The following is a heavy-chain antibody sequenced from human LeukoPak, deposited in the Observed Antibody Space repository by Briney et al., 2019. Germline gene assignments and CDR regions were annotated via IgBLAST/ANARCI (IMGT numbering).Heavy chain of an antibody. V-gene: IGHV3-15*01. Sequence: PGGSLRLSCAASGFTFSNAWMSWVRQAPGKGLEWVVGIKSKTDGGTTDYAAPVKGGFTISRDDSKNTLYLQMNSLKTEDTAVYYCTTGGSGYDSWFDYWGQGTLVTVSS. CDR2: IKSKTDGGTT. CDR1: GFTFSNAW. J-gene: IGHJ4*02. D-gene: IGHD5-12*01. CDR3: TTGGSGYDSWFDY.